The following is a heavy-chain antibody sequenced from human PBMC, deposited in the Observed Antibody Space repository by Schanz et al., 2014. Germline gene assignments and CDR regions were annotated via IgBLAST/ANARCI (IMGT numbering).Heavy chain of an antibody. Sequence: QVQLVESGGGVVQPGRSLRLSCAASGFTFRSYGMHWVRQAPGKGLEWVAVIWFDGTNKYNADSVKGRFTISRDTSKNTLYLLLNSLRAEVTAVYYCVGGQNWFDPWGQGTLVTVSS. CDR3: VGGQNWFDP. D-gene: IGHD3-16*01. CDR2: IWFDGTNK. V-gene: IGHV3-33*01. J-gene: IGHJ5*02. CDR1: GFTFRSYG.